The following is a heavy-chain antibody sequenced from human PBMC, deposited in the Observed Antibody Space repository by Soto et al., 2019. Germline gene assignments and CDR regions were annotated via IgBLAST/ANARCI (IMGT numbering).Heavy chain of an antibody. CDR1: GFTFSSYA. D-gene: IGHD2-15*01. V-gene: IGHV3-64*01. Sequence: PGGSLRLSCAASGFTFSSYAMHWVRQAPGKGLEYVSAISSNGGSTYYANSVKGRFTISRDNSKNTLYLQMGSLRAEDMAVYYCARDRRLSGLDYWGQGTLVTVSS. CDR2: ISSNGGST. CDR3: ARDRRLSGLDY. J-gene: IGHJ4*02.